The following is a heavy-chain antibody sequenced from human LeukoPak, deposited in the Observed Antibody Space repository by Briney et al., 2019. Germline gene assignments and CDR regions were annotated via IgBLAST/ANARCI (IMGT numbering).Heavy chain of an antibody. V-gene: IGHV4-61*02. CDR1: GGSISSGSYY. Sequence: SQTLSLTCTVSGGSISSGSYYWSWIRQPAGKGLEWIGRIYTSGSTNYNPSLKSRVTISVDTSKNQFSLKLSSVTAADTAMYYCARNRYYYGSGNYGVPNWFGPWGQGTLVTVSS. D-gene: IGHD3-10*01. CDR3: ARNRYYYGSGNYGVPNWFGP. J-gene: IGHJ5*02. CDR2: IYTSGST.